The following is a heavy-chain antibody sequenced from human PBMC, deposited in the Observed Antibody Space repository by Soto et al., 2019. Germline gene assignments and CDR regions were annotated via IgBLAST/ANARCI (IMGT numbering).Heavy chain of an antibody. CDR1: GGTFSSYA. CDR3: ARGCYYDDCLNLGSHAFDI. CDR2: IIPIFGTA. V-gene: IGHV1-69*13. D-gene: IGHD3-22*01. Sequence: ASVKVYCKASGGTFSSYAISWVRQAPGQGLEWMGGIIPIFGTANYAQKFQGRVTITADESTSTAYMELSSLRSEDTAVYYCARGCYYDDCLNLGSHAFDIWGQGTMVTVSS. J-gene: IGHJ3*02.